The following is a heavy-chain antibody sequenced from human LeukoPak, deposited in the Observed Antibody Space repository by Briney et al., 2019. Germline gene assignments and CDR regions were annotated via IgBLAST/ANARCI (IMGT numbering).Heavy chain of an antibody. CDR1: GGSISNLY. J-gene: IGHJ3*02. CDR2: IYVSGRI. Sequence: SETLSLTCSVSGGSISNLYLSWIRQPAGKGLEWIGRIYVSGRIDYNPSLRSRVTMSVDTSKNQFSLKLTSVTAADTAVYYCAKDRYYYDSSGYYSAFDTWGQGTMVAVSS. V-gene: IGHV4-4*07. CDR3: AKDRYYYDSSGYYSAFDT. D-gene: IGHD3-22*01.